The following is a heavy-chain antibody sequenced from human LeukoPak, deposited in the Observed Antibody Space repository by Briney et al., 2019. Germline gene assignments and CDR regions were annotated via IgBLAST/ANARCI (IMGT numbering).Heavy chain of an antibody. D-gene: IGHD2-2*02. CDR3: ARDNYCSSTSCYTERYYYYMDV. CDR1: GYTFTSHG. J-gene: IGHJ6*03. V-gene: IGHV1-18*01. CDR2: ISAYNGNT. Sequence: ASVKVSCKASGYTFTSHGISWVRQAPGQGLEWMGWISAYNGNTNYAQKLQGRVTMTTDTSTSTAYMELRSLRSDDTAVYYCARDNYCSSTSCYTERYYYYMDVWGKGTTVTVSS.